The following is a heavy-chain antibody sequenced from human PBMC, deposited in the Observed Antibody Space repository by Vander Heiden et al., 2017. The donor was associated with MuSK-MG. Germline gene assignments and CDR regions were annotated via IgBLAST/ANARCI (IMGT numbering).Heavy chain of an antibody. D-gene: IGHD3-22*01. Sequence: EVQLVESGGGLVKPGGSVRLSCAASGFTFSNAWMSWGRQAPGKGLEWVGRIKSKTDGGTTDYAAPVKGRFTISRDDSKNTLYLQMNSLKTEDTAVYYGTTLRLLLMHYYGMDVWGQGTTVTVSS. J-gene: IGHJ6*02. CDR1: GFTFSNAW. CDR2: IKSKTDGGTT. CDR3: TTLRLLLMHYYGMDV. V-gene: IGHV3-15*01.